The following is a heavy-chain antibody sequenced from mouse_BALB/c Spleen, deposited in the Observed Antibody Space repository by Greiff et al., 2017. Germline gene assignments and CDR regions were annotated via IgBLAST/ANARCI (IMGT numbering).Heavy chain of an antibody. V-gene: IGHV3-5*02. D-gene: IGHD2-14*01. CDR1: GFSITTGNYR. Sequence: EVQLQESGPGLVKPSQTVSLTCTVTGFSITTGNYRWSWIRQFPGNKLEWIGYIYYSGTITYNPSLTSRTTITRDTSKNQFFLEMNSLTAEDTATYYCARARYDSAMDYWGQGTSVTVSS. CDR2: IYYSGTI. CDR3: ARARYDSAMDY. J-gene: IGHJ4*01.